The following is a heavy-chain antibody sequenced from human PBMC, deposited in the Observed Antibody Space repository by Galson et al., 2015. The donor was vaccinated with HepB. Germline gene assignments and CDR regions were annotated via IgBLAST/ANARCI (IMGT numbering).Heavy chain of an antibody. CDR1: GGSISSYY. D-gene: IGHD6-19*01. CDR2: IYYSGST. Sequence: LSLTCTVSGGSISSYYWSWIRQPPGKGLEWIGYIYYSGSTNYNPSLKSRVTISVDTSKNQFSLKLSSVTAADTAVYYCARDRSGWGWVNWFDPWGQGTLVTVSS. CDR3: ARDRSGWGWVNWFDP. J-gene: IGHJ5*02. V-gene: IGHV4-59*12.